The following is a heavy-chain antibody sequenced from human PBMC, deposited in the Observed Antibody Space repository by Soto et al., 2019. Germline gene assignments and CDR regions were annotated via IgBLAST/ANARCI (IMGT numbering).Heavy chain of an antibody. Sequence: PGGSLRLSCTASGFIFDSYAMSWVRQAPGKGLECISTISGSGHNTYYADSVKGRFTISRDSSKDTVYLQMNNLRADDTAVYFCGGGPAYRNNYYYGMDVWGQGTTVTVSS. CDR3: GGGPAYRNNYYYGMDV. J-gene: IGHJ6*02. V-gene: IGHV3-23*01. CDR1: GFIFDSYA. D-gene: IGHD3-16*01. CDR2: ISGSGHNT.